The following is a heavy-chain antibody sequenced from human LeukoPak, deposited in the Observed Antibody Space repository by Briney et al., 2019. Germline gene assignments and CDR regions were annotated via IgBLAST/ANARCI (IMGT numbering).Heavy chain of an antibody. CDR2: INPNSGGT. V-gene: IGHV1-2*02. Sequence: GASVKVSCKASGYTFTGPYIHWIRQAPGQGLEWMGWINPNSGGTKYAQKFQGRVTMTRDTSINTAYMELSRLRSDDTAVYHCARVEYCIKGVCVNFDYWGQGTLVTVST. CDR1: GYTFTGPY. CDR3: ARVEYCIKGVCVNFDY. D-gene: IGHD2-8*01. J-gene: IGHJ4*02.